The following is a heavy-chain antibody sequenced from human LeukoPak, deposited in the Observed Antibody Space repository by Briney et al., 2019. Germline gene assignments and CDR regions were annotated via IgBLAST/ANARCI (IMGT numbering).Heavy chain of an antibody. V-gene: IGHV1-24*01. Sequence: ASVKVSCKVSGYTLTELSMHWVRQAPGKGLEWMGGFDPEDGETIYAQKFQGRVTMTEDTSTDTAYMELSSLRSEDTAVYYCATALYSSSPPPWLGDYWGQGTLVTVSS. CDR1: GYTLTELS. D-gene: IGHD6-13*01. CDR2: FDPEDGET. CDR3: ATALYSSSPPPWLGDY. J-gene: IGHJ4*02.